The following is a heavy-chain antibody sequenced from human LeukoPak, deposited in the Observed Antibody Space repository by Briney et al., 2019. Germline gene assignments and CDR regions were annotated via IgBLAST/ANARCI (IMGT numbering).Heavy chain of an antibody. D-gene: IGHD1-26*01. CDR2: IYYSGST. CDR3: AGSVGEWELLRHGAFDI. CDR1: GGSISSSSYY. J-gene: IGHJ3*02. Sequence: LGTPSLTCTVPGGSISSSSYYWGWIRQPPGKGLEWIGSIYYSGSTYYNPSLKSRATISVDTSKNQSSLKLSSVTAADTALYYGAGSVGEWELLRHGAFDIWGQGTMVTVSS. V-gene: IGHV4-39*07.